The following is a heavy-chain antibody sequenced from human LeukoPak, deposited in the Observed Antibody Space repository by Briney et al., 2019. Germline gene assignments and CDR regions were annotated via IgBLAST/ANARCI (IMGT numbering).Heavy chain of an antibody. CDR3: ARDGHDFWSGYGSYNWFDP. CDR1: GYTFTGYY. CDR2: INPNSGGT. V-gene: IGHV1-2*04. D-gene: IGHD3-3*01. Sequence: GASVKVSCKASGYTFTGYYMHWVRQAPGQGLEWMGWINPNSGGTNYAQKFQGWVTMTRDTSISTAYMELSRLRSDDTAVYYCARDGHDFWSGYGSYNWFDPWGQGTLVTVSS. J-gene: IGHJ5*02.